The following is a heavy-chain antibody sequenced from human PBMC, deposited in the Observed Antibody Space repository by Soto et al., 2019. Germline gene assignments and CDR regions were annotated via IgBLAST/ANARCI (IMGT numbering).Heavy chain of an antibody. CDR2: IKQDGSEK. V-gene: IGHV3-7*03. CDR1: GFTFSSYW. J-gene: IGHJ6*02. CDR3: ARGGVRSYYYGMDV. D-gene: IGHD1-1*01. Sequence: GGSLRLSCAASGFTFSSYWMSWVRQAPGKGLEWVANIKQDGSEKYYVDSVKGRFTISRDNAKNSLYLQMNSLRAEDTAVYYCARGGVRSYYYGMDVWGQGTTVTVSS.